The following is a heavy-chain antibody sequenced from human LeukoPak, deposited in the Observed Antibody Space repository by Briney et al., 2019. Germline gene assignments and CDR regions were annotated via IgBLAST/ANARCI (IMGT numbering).Heavy chain of an antibody. CDR1: GFTVSSSY. Sequence: GGSLRLSCATSGFTVSSSYMSWVRLAPGKGLEWVSVIYSGGSTYYADSVKGRFTISRDNSKNTLYLQMNSLRAEDTAVYYCARENKAVAAHYFDYWGQGTLVTVSS. D-gene: IGHD6-19*01. V-gene: IGHV3-66*01. CDR3: ARENKAVAAHYFDY. CDR2: IYSGGST. J-gene: IGHJ4*02.